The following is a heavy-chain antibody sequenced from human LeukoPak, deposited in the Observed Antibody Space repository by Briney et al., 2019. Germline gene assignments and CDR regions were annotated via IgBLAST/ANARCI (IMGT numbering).Heavy chain of an antibody. V-gene: IGHV3-74*01. CDR1: GFTFSSGW. CDR3: IRGLLS. Sequence: GGSLRLSCSASGFTFSSGWMHWVRQAPGKGLVCVSYINGDGSSTNYADSVRGRFDISRDNAKKTLYLQMNSLRDEDTAMYYHIRGLLSWGLRTLVTLSS. D-gene: IGHD3-16*01. J-gene: IGHJ4*02. CDR2: INGDGSST.